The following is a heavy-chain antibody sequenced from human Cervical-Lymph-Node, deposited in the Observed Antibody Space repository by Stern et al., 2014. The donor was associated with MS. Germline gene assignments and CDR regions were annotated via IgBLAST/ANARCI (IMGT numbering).Heavy chain of an antibody. CDR2: IIPIFGTA. Sequence: QVQLVQSGAEVKKPGSSVKVSCKASGGTFNRYAISWVRQAPGQGLEWMGGIIPIFGTANYAQKFQGRVTITADESTSTAYMEVSSLRSEDTDVFYCARGPDHSGGYYYAYWGQGTLVTVSS. J-gene: IGHJ4*02. CDR1: GGTFNRYA. CDR3: ARGPDHSGGYYYAY. V-gene: IGHV1-69*01. D-gene: IGHD3-22*01.